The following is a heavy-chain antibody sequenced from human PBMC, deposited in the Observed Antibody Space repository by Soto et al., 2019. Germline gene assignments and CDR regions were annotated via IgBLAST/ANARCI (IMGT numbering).Heavy chain of an antibody. CDR1: GFTFSNYS. Sequence: AGVSLRLSFAASGFTFSNYSMSWVRQAPGKGLEWVSAIRVSGGNTYYADSVRGRFTVSRDDSKNTLYLQMSSLRAEDTAVYYCARDAPFVVVPDIYWGLGTLVTVSS. J-gene: IGHJ4*02. D-gene: IGHD2-21*02. CDR3: ARDAPFVVVPDIY. CDR2: IRVSGGNT. V-gene: IGHV3-23*01.